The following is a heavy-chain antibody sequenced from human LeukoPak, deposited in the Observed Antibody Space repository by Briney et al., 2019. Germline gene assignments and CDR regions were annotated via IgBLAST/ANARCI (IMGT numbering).Heavy chain of an antibody. D-gene: IGHD3-22*01. CDR1: MHNHRIHC. V-gene: IGHV3-23*01. CDR3: ESNHHRRLYDSQAGDNFDI. J-gene: IGHJ3*02. Sequence: SLRLSCAASMHNHRIHCINCVPHAPAKGRECGSANGVSGIHTYFADSLRGRFSISRDDSRHSVYRQMNPQRSEHSAVYYCESNHHRRLYDSQAGDNFDIWGQGTMVTVSS. CDR2: NGVSGIHT.